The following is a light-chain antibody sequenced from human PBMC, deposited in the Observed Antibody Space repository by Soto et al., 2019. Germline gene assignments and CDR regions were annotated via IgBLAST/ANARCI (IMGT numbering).Light chain of an antibody. J-gene: IGKJ1*01. CDR1: QSLRSS. CDR3: QHYDDWPRT. V-gene: IGKV3-15*01. CDR2: DAS. Sequence: ETMMTQSPDTRSVSLCDRDTVCCRASQSLRSSLAWYQQKPGQAPRLLIYDASTRATGIPARFSGSGSGTEFILTISSLQSEDFAVYYCQHYDDWPRTFGLGTKVDIK.